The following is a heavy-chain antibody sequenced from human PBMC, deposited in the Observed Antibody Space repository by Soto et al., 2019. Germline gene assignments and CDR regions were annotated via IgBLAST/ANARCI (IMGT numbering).Heavy chain of an antibody. CDR3: ARGGGGGLFEH. D-gene: IGHD2-21*01. Sequence: GGSLRLSFATSGFPLSDYYMGWIRQAPGKGLEWLSHISPKSTYRNYADSVKGRFTISRDNPQSSLFLQINSLGVEDTAVYYCARGGGGGLFEHWGQGVLVTVSS. CDR1: GFPLSDYY. J-gene: IGHJ4*02. CDR2: ISPKSTYR. V-gene: IGHV3-11*06.